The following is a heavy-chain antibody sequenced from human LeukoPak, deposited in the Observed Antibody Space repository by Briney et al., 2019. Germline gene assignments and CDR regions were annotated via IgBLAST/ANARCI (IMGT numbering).Heavy chain of an antibody. CDR2: MYHTGST. J-gene: IGHJ3*02. D-gene: IGHD5-24*01. V-gene: IGHV4-38-2*01. Sequence: SETLSLTCAVSGYSFSSGYYWGWTRQPPGKGLEWIGSMYHTGSTYYNPSLKSRGTISVDTSKNQLSLKLSSVTAADTAVYYCARVRVEMTTNDAFDIWGQGTMVTVSS. CDR3: ARVRVEMTTNDAFDI. CDR1: GYSFSSGYY.